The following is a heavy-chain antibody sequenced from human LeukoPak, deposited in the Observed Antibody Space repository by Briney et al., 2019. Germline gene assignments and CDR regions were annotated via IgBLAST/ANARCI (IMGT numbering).Heavy chain of an antibody. CDR1: GGTFSSYA. D-gene: IGHD3-3*01. Sequence: SVKVSCKASGGTFSSYAISWVRQAPGQGLEWMGRIIPILGIANYAQKFQGRVTITADKSTSTAYMELSSLRSVDTAVYYCAGPPSYDSYYYYGMDVWGQGTTVTVSS. CDR3: AGPPSYDSYYYYGMDV. J-gene: IGHJ6*02. CDR2: IIPILGIA. V-gene: IGHV1-69*04.